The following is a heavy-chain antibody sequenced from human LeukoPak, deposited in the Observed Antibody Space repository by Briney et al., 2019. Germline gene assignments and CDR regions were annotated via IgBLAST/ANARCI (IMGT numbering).Heavy chain of an antibody. CDR3: ARDARDIVLMVYTYYYYGMDV. CDR2: ISAYNGNT. V-gene: IGHV1-18*01. D-gene: IGHD2-8*01. J-gene: IGHJ6*02. Sequence: ASVKVSCKASGYTFTSYGISWVRQAPGQGLEWMGWISAYNGNTNYAQKLQGRVTMTTGTSTSTAYMELRSLRSDDTAVYYCARDARDIVLMVYTYYYYGMDVWGQGTTVTVSS. CDR1: GYTFTSYG.